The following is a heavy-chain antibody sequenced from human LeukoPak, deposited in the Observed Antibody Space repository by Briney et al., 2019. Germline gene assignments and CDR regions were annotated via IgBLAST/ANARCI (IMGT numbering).Heavy chain of an antibody. CDR3: ARTTVTEAFDI. CDR1: GGSISSGDYS. J-gene: IGHJ3*02. CDR2: IYHSGST. D-gene: IGHD4-17*01. V-gene: IGHV4-30-2*01. Sequence: SETLSLTCAVSGGSISSGDYSWSWIRQPPGKGLEWIGYIYHSGSTYYNPSLKSRVTISVDRCKNQFSLKLSSVTAADTAVYYCARTTVTEAFDIWGQGTMVTVSS.